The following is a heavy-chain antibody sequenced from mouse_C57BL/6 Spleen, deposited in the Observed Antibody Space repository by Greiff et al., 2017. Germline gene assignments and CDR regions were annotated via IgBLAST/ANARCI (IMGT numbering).Heavy chain of an antibody. V-gene: IGHV1-69*02. CDR2: IYPSDSDT. D-gene: IGHD1-1*01. J-gene: IGHJ2*01. CDR1: GYTFTSYC. Sequence: QVQLQQPGAELVRPGASVKLSCKASGYTFTSYCMHWVKQRPGQGLEWIGDIYPSDSDTNYNQNFKGKATLTVDTSSSTAYMQLSSLTSEDSAVYYCARWRGSSGYFDYWGQGTTLTVSS. CDR3: ARWRGSSGYFDY.